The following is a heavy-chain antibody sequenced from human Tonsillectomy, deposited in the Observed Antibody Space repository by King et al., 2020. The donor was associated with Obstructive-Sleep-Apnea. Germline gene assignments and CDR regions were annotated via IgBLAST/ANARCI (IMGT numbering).Heavy chain of an antibody. V-gene: IGHV4-30-2*01. J-gene: IGHJ6*02. CDR3: ARDRTMVRGVARGHGMDV. D-gene: IGHD3-10*01. CDR1: GGSISSGDYS. Sequence: QLQESGSGLVKPSQTLSLTCAVSGGSISSGDYSWSWVRQPPGKGLEWIGCIYHSDSTYYNPSLKSRVTISVDRSKNHFSLKLSSVTAADTAVDYCARDRTMVRGVARGHGMDVWGRGTTVTVSS. CDR2: IYHSDST.